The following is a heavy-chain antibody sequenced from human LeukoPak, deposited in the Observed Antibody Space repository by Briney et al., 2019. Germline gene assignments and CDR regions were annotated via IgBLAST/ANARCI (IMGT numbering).Heavy chain of an antibody. Sequence: GASVKVSCKASGYTFTGYYMHWVRQAPGQGLEWMGWINPNSGGTNYAQKFQGRVTMTEDTSTDTAYLELSSLRSEDTAVYYCATVWWTAMVGVWFDPWGQGTLVTVSS. J-gene: IGHJ5*02. D-gene: IGHD5-18*01. CDR2: INPNSGGT. CDR1: GYTFTGYY. V-gene: IGHV1-2*02. CDR3: ATVWWTAMVGVWFDP.